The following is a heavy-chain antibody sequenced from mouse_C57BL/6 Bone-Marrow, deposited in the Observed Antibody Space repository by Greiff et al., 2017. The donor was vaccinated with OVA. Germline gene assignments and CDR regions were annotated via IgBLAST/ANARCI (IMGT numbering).Heavy chain of an antibody. V-gene: IGHV1-54*01. J-gene: IGHJ4*01. CDR2: FNPGSGGT. CDR3: ARGEDSAGPYYAMDY. CDR1: GYAFPNYL. D-gene: IGHD3-2*02. Sequence: QVQLQQSGAELVRPGTSVKVSCKASGYAFPNYLIEWVKQRPGQGLEWIGVFNPGSGGTNYNEKFKGKATLTADKASSTAYMQLSSLTSEDSAVYFCARGEDSAGPYYAMDYWGQGTSVTVSS.